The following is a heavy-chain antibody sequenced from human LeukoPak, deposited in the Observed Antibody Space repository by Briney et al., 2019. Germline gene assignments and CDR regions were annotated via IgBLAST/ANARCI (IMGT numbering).Heavy chain of an antibody. CDR2: ISAYNGNT. D-gene: IGHD3-10*01. V-gene: IGHV1-18*01. CDR3: ARDLYGSGSYYNGGSH. J-gene: IGHJ4*02. CDR1: GYTFTSYG. Sequence: ASVSVSCTASGYTFTSYGISWVRQAPGQGLEGMGWISAYNGNTNYAQKLQGRVTMPTDTSTSTAYMELRSLRSDDTAVYYCARDLYGSGSYYNGGSHWGQGTLVTVSS.